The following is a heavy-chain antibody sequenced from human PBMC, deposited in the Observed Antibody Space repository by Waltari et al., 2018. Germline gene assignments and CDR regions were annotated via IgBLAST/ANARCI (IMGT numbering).Heavy chain of an antibody. Sequence: EVQLVESGGGLVQPGRSLRLSCAASGFTFDDYAMHWVRQAPGKGLEWVSGSRWNSGSIGYADSVKGRFTISRDNAKNSRYLQMNSLRAEDTAVYYGAKDIFAVTISDAVEIWGQGTMVTVSS. CDR2: SRWNSGSI. CDR1: GFTFDDYA. D-gene: IGHD3-9*01. V-gene: IGHV3-9*01. J-gene: IGHJ3*02. CDR3: AKDIFAVTISDAVEI.